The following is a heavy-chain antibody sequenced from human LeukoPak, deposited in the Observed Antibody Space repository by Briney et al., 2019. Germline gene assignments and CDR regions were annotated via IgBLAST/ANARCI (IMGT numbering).Heavy chain of an antibody. Sequence: PSETLSLTCSVSGGSIRSYYWSWIRQPAGKGLEWIGRIYTSGSTNYNPSLKSRVTMSVDTSKNQISLKLSSVTAADTAVYYCARVRITMIVPEYFDFWGQGTLVTVSS. D-gene: IGHD3-22*01. CDR2: IYTSGST. V-gene: IGHV4-4*07. CDR3: ARVRITMIVPEYFDF. J-gene: IGHJ4*02. CDR1: GGSIRSYY.